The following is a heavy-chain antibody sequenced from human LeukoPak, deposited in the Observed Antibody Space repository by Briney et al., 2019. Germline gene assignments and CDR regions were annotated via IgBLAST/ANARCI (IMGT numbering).Heavy chain of an antibody. CDR3: TRGRWGSGYYYHFDY. D-gene: IGHD3-22*01. J-gene: IGHJ4*02. Sequence: GGSLRLSCTASGFTFGDYAMSWVRQAPGKGLEWVGFIRSKAYGGTTEYAASVKGRFPISRDDSKSIAYLQMNSLKTEDTAVYYCTRGRWGSGYYYHFDYWGQGTLVTVSS. V-gene: IGHV3-49*04. CDR2: IRSKAYGGTT. CDR1: GFTFGDYA.